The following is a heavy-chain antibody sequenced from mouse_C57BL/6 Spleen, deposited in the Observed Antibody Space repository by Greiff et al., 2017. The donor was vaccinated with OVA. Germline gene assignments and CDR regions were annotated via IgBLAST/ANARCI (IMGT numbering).Heavy chain of an antibody. CDR3: ARGDYYSSSYDY. V-gene: IGHV5-16*01. CDR2: ITYDGSST. J-gene: IGHJ2*01. Sequence: EVMLVESEGGLVQPGSSMKLSCTASGFTFSDYYMAWVRQVPEKGLEWVANITYDGSSTYYLDSLKSRFIISRDNAKNLLYLQMSSLKTENTATYYCARGDYYSSSYDYWGQGTTLTVSS. D-gene: IGHD1-1*01. CDR1: GFTFSDYY.